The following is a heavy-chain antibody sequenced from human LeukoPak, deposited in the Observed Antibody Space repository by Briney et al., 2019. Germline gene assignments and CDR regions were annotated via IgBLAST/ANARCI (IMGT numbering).Heavy chain of an antibody. D-gene: IGHD3-10*01. J-gene: IGHJ5*02. V-gene: IGHV4-4*09. CDR3: ARPMVRGAIIYWFDP. CDR1: GGSISSYY. CDR2: IYTSGST. Sequence: SETLSLTCTVSGGSISSYYWSWIRQPPGKGLEWIGYIYTSGSTNYNPSLKSRVTISVDTSKNQFSLKLSSVTAADTAVYYCARPMVRGAIIYWFDPWGQGTLVTVSS.